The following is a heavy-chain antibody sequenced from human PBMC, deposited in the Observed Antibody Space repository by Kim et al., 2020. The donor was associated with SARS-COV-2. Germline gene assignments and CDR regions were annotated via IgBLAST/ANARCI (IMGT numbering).Heavy chain of an antibody. D-gene: IGHD2-2*01. Sequence: TFYGESVKGRFTNSRDNSKNTLFLQLNSLRAEDTALYYCARESSRRADYWGQGTLVTVSS. V-gene: IGHV3-23*01. CDR2: T. J-gene: IGHJ4*02. CDR3: ARESSRRADY.